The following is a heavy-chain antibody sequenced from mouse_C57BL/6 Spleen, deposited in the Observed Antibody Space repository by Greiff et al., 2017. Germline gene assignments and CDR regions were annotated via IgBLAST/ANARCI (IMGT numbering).Heavy chain of an antibody. CDR2: INPSSGYT. CDR1: GYTFTSYT. J-gene: IGHJ2*01. Sequence: QVQLQQSGAELARPGASVKMSCKASGYTFTSYTMHWVKRRPGQGLEWIGYINPSSGYTKYNQKFKDKATLTADKSSSTAYMQLSSLTSEDSAVYYCARKTTVAPDYWGQGTTLTVSS. CDR3: ARKTTVAPDY. D-gene: IGHD1-1*01. V-gene: IGHV1-4*01.